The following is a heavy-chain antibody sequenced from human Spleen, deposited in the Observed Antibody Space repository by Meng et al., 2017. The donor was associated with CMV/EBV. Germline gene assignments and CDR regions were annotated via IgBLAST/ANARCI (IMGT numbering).Heavy chain of an antibody. D-gene: IGHD1-26*01. Sequence: GGSLRLSCAASGFTFSSYSMNWVRQAPGKGLEWVSSISSSSSYIYYADSVKGRFTISRDNAKNSLYLQMNSLRAEDTAVYYCARDEGGIVGAPIITQTLYYYYGMDVWGQGTTVTVSS. J-gene: IGHJ6*02. CDR2: ISSSSSYI. CDR1: GFTFSSYS. V-gene: IGHV3-21*01. CDR3: ARDEGGIVGAPIITQTLYYYYGMDV.